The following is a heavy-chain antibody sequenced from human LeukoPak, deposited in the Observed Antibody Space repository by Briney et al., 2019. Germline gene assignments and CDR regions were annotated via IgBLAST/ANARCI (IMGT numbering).Heavy chain of an antibody. CDR1: GFTFSNYG. Sequence: SGGSLRLSCRASGFTFSNYGMHWVRQAPGKGLEWVAFIRYDGSNKYYADSVKGRFTISRDNSKNTLYLQMNSLRAEDTGVYYCARGPAANSGNYYVGDYWGQGTLVTVSS. CDR3: ARGPAANSGNYYVGDY. V-gene: IGHV3-30*02. J-gene: IGHJ4*02. CDR2: IRYDGSNK. D-gene: IGHD1-26*01.